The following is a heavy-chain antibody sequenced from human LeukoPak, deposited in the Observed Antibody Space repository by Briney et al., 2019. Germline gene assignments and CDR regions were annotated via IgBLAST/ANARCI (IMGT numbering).Heavy chain of an antibody. CDR2: ISSSSSYI. Sequence: GGSLRLSCAASRFTFSTYSMHWVRQAPGQGLEWVSSISSSSSYIYYADSVKGRFTISRDNSKNTLYLQMNSLRAEDTAVYYCARDRKDWKSRWFDPWGQGTLVTVSS. CDR1: RFTFSTYS. V-gene: IGHV3-21*01. CDR3: ARDRKDWKSRWFDP. D-gene: IGHD1-1*01. J-gene: IGHJ5*02.